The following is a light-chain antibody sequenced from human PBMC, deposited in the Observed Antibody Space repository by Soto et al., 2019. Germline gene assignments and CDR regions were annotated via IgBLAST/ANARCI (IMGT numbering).Light chain of an antibody. CDR2: EVT. Sequence: QSALTQPPSASGSPGQSVTISCTGTSRDIGLYNYVSWFQQHPGQAPKLIIYEVTHRPSGVPDRFSGSKSGYTASLTVSGLQAEDEADYYCSSYAGVNNLIFGGGTKPPS. CDR1: SRDIGLYNY. J-gene: IGLJ2*01. CDR3: SSYAGVNNLI. V-gene: IGLV2-8*01.